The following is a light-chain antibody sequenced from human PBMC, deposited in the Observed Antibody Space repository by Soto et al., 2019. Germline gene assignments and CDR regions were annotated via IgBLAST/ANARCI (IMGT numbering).Light chain of an antibody. CDR3: QQYGSSSST. CDR1: QSVSSSY. Sequence: EIVLTQSPGTLSFSPGERATLSCRASQSVSSSYLAWYQQKPGQAPRLLIYRTSSRATGIPDRFSGSESETDFTLTISRLEPEDFAVYYCQQYGSSSSTFGGGTKVDIK. V-gene: IGKV3-20*01. J-gene: IGKJ4*01. CDR2: RTS.